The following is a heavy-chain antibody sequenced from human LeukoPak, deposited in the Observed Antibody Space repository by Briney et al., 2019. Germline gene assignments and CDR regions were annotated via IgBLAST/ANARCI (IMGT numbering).Heavy chain of an antibody. J-gene: IGHJ4*02. CDR2: ISGSGGST. Sequence: PGGSLRLSCAASGFTFSSYAMSWVRQAPGKGLEWVSAISGSGGSTYYADSVKGRFTISRDNSKNTLYLQMNSLRAEDTAVYYCARVLFGEPHPDYWGQGTLVTVSS. D-gene: IGHD3-10*02. V-gene: IGHV3-23*01. CDR1: GFTFSSYA. CDR3: ARVLFGEPHPDY.